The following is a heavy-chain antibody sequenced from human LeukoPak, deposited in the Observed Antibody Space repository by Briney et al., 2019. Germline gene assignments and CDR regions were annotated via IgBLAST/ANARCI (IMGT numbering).Heavy chain of an antibody. CDR1: GYTFSNYD. Sequence: EASVKVSCKASGYTFSNYDINWVRQVTGQGLEWMGWMNPDSGNTGYAQRFQGRVTLTRNPSISTAYMEVSSLRSEDTAVYFCARGTTRNYGDFDYWGQGTLVTVPS. CDR2: MNPDSGNT. J-gene: IGHJ4*02. D-gene: IGHD3-10*01. V-gene: IGHV1-8*01. CDR3: ARGTTRNYGDFDY.